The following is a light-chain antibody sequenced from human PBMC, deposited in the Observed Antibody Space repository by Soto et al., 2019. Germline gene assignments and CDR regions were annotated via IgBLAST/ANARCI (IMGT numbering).Light chain of an antibody. V-gene: IGKV3-20*01. CDR1: QTVRNNY. Sequence: FVLTQSPGTLSLSPGERATVSCRASQTVRNNYLAWYQQKPGQAPRLLIYDASSRATGIPDRFSGGGSGTDFTLTISRLEPEDFAVYYCQQYGTSPRTFGQGTKVDIK. CDR2: DAS. J-gene: IGKJ1*01. CDR3: QQYGTSPRT.